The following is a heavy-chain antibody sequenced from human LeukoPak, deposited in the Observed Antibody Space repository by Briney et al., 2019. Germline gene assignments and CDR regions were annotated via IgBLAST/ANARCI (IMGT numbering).Heavy chain of an antibody. CDR3: AKFRSGRAYFDS. CDR2: IWYDGSNK. J-gene: IGHJ4*02. V-gene: IGHV3-33*06. D-gene: IGHD3-10*01. CDR1: GFTFSSYG. Sequence: PGGSLRLSCAASGFTFSSYGMHWVRQAPGKGLEWVAVIWYDGSNKYYADSVKGRFTISRNNSENTLNLQMKSLRAEDTAVYYCAKFRSGRAYFDSWGQGTLVTVSS.